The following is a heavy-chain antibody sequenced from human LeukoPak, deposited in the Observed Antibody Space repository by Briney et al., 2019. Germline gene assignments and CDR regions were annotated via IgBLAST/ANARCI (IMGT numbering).Heavy chain of an antibody. CDR3: ARGNILTGYMY. V-gene: IGHV3-13*04. CDR2: IGYGGDT. J-gene: IGHJ4*02. CDR1: GFTFSSYD. Sequence: PGGPLRLSCAASGFTFSSYDMHWVRQATGKGLEWVSAIGYGGDTHYSGSVKGRFTISRENAKNSLYLQMNSLGAGDTAVYYCARGNILTGYMYWGQGTLVTVSS. D-gene: IGHD3-9*01.